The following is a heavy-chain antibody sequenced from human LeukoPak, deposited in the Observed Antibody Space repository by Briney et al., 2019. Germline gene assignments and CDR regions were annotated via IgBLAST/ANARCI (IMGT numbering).Heavy chain of an antibody. CDR2: IYYSGST. D-gene: IGHD1-26*01. CDR3: ARLGGATDY. V-gene: IGHV4-59*01. Sequence: SETLSLTCTVSGGSISSNYWSWIRQPPGKGLEWIGYIYYSGSTNYNLSLKSRVTISVDTSKNQFSLKVSSVTAADTAVYYCARLGGATDYWGQGTLVTVSS. J-gene: IGHJ4*02. CDR1: GGSISSNY.